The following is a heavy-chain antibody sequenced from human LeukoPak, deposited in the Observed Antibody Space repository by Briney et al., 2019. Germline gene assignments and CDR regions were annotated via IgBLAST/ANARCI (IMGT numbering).Heavy chain of an antibody. J-gene: IGHJ4*02. Sequence: GGSLRLSCAASGFTFSSYAMSWVRQAPGKGLKWVSAISDSGGSTYYADSVKGRFTISRDNSKNTLYLQMDSLRAEDTAVYYCAKDESGGSSRDYFDYWGQGTLVTVSS. V-gene: IGHV3-23*01. CDR1: GFTFSSYA. D-gene: IGHD2-15*01. CDR2: ISDSGGST. CDR3: AKDESGGSSRDYFDY.